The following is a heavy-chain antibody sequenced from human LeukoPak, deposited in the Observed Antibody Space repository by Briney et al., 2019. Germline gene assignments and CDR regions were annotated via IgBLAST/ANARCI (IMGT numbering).Heavy chain of an antibody. J-gene: IGHJ3*02. CDR1: GYTLTELS. V-gene: IGHV1-24*01. D-gene: IGHD3-22*01. Sequence: GASVKVSCKVSGYTLTELSMHWVRQAPGKGLEWMGGFDPEDGETIYAQKFQGRVTMTEDTSTDTAYMELSSLRSEDTAVYYCATEGSYDSSGYRGLAFDIWGQGTMVTVSS. CDR3: ATEGSYDSSGYRGLAFDI. CDR2: FDPEDGET.